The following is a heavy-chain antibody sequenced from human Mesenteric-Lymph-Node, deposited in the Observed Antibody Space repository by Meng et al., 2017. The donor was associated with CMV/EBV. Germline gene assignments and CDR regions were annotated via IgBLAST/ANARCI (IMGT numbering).Heavy chain of an antibody. CDR3: ARSLSYCGSTSCYRYFDY. D-gene: IGHD2-2*01. J-gene: IGHJ4*02. CDR1: GDTFIGYF. CDR2: INPDSGGT. V-gene: IGHV1-2*02. Sequence: ASVKVSCKASGDTFIGYFMHWVRQAPGQGPEWMGWINPDSGGTKYAQKFQGSLTMTRDTSSSTTYIELSRLRSDDTAVYYCARSLSYCGSTSCYRYFDYWGQGTLVTVSS.